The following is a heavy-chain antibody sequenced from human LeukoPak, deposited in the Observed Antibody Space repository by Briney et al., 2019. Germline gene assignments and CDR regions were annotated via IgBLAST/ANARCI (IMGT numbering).Heavy chain of an antibody. V-gene: IGHV3-66*01. Sequence: PGGSLRLSCAASGFTVSSNYMSWVRQAPGKGLEWVSVIYSGGSTYYADSVKGRFTISRDNSKNTLYLQMDSLRAEDTAVYYCARDGIAAAGILRKSRYYYYYYGMDVWGQGTTVTVSS. CDR1: GFTVSSNY. D-gene: IGHD6-13*01. J-gene: IGHJ6*02. CDR3: ARDGIAAAGILRKSRYYYYYYGMDV. CDR2: IYSGGST.